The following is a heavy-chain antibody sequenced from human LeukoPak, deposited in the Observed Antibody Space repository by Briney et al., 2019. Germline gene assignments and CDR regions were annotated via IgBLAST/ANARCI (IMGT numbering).Heavy chain of an antibody. J-gene: IGHJ4*02. CDR2: ISGSGGST. CDR1: GFTISSYA. Sequence: GGSLRLSCAASGFTISSYAMSWVRQAPGKGLDWVSSISGSGGSTIYADSMKGRSTISRDINKSTLYQQMNSPRAEDTAIYYCARGCEYSCYRRDFWGQGPGVSV. CDR3: ARGCEYSCYRRDF. V-gene: IGHV3-23*01. D-gene: IGHD2-2*01.